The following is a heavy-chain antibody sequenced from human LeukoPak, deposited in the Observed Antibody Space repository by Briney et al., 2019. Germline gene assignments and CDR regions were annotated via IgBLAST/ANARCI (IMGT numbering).Heavy chain of an antibody. Sequence: ASVKVSCKASGYTFTSYGITWVRQAPGQGLEWMGWINANNGNTNYAQKLQGRVTMTTDTSTSTAYMELRSLRSDDTAVYYCARDGYTGSDAFDIWGQGTMVTVSS. D-gene: IGHD3-16*02. CDR1: GYTFTSYG. V-gene: IGHV1-18*01. J-gene: IGHJ3*02. CDR3: ARDGYTGSDAFDI. CDR2: INANNGNT.